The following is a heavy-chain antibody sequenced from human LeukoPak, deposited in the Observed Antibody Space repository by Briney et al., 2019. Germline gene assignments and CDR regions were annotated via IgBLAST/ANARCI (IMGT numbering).Heavy chain of an antibody. V-gene: IGHV3-23*01. CDR1: GFTFSSYA. D-gene: IGHD6-6*01. J-gene: IGHJ4*02. CDR3: AKCVGSIAGY. CDR2: ISGSGGST. Sequence: GGSLRLSCAASGFTFSSYAMSCVRQAPGKGLEWVSSISGSGGSTYYADSVRGRFTISRDNSKNTLYLQMNSLRAEDTAVYYCAKCVGSIAGYWGQGTLVTVSS.